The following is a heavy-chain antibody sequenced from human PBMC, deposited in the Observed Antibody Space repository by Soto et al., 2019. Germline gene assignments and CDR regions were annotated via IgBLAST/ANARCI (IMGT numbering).Heavy chain of an antibody. D-gene: IGHD6-13*01. CDR2: IRSKAYGGTT. Sequence: GGSLRLSCTASGFTFGDYAMSWFRQAPGKGLEWVGFIRSKAYGGTTEYAASVKGRFTISRDDSKSIAYLQMNSLKTEDTAVYYCTRDYSSSWSADYYYGMDVWGQGTTVTVS. J-gene: IGHJ6*02. CDR3: TRDYSSSWSADYYYGMDV. CDR1: GFTFGDYA. V-gene: IGHV3-49*03.